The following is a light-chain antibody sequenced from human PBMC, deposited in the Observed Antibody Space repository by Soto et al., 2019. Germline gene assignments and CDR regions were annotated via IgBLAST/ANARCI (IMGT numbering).Light chain of an antibody. CDR3: QQGDSFPFT. V-gene: IGKV1-12*01. CDR2: AAS. J-gene: IGKJ4*01. Sequence: QLTQSPSSQSAPVGDRVTITCRASQDISSWVAWYQQKPGKAPKLLISAASSLQSGVPRRFSGSGSGTDFTLVISSLQAEDFATYFCQQGDSFPFTFGGGTKVDI. CDR1: QDISSW.